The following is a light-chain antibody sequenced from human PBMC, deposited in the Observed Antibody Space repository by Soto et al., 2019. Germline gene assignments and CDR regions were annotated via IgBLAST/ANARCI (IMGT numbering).Light chain of an antibody. CDR3: TSYAGSTNFV. V-gene: IGLV2-8*01. Sequence: QSALTQPPSASGSPGQSVTISCTGTSSDVGGYNYVSWYQQHPGKAPKLMIYDVIKRPSGVPDRFSGSKSDNTASLTVSGLQAGDEADYYCTSYAGSTNFVFGTGTKLTVL. J-gene: IGLJ1*01. CDR1: SSDVGGYNY. CDR2: DVI.